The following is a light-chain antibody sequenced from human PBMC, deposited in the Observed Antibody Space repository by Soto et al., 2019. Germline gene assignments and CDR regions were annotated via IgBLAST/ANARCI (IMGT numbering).Light chain of an antibody. CDR1: QSVSSN. CDR3: QHLNNWPPRRT. J-gene: IGKJ2*01. CDR2: GAS. Sequence: EIVMTQSPATLSVSPGERATLSCRASQSVSSNLAWYQQKPGQAPRLLIYGASTRATGIPARFSGSGSGTEFTLTISSLQSEDFAIYYCQHLNNWPPRRTFGQGTKVEIK. V-gene: IGKV3-15*01.